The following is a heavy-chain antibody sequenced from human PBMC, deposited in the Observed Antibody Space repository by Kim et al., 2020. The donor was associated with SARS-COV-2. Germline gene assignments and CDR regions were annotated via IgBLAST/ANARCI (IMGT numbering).Heavy chain of an antibody. Sequence: GGSLRLSCAASGFTFGQYVMHWVRQAPGKGLEWVSHISWDSSNIEYAGSVRGRFTISRDNAKKSLYLQMNKLRNEDTALYYCARTRTNFGYDFLDYWSQGTLVTVPP. V-gene: IGHV3-9*01. J-gene: IGHJ4*02. CDR1: GFTFGQYV. D-gene: IGHD3-3*01. CDR2: ISWDSSNI. CDR3: ARTRTNFGYDFLDY.